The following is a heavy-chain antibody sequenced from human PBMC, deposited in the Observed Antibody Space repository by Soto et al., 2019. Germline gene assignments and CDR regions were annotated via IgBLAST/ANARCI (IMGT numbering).Heavy chain of an antibody. CDR2: ISGSSSYI. V-gene: IGHV3-21*01. CDR1: GFSFSDYS. CDR3: ARDGAYCSGTGCRDYYHYMDV. Sequence: EVQLVESGGGLVKPGGSLRLSCAASGFSFSDYSMNWVRQAPGKGLEWVSSISGSSSYIYYADSLKGRFTVSRDNAKKSQYLQMNSLRAEDTAMYYCARDGAYCSGTGCRDYYHYMDVWGKGTTVTVSS. D-gene: IGHD2-2*01. J-gene: IGHJ6*03.